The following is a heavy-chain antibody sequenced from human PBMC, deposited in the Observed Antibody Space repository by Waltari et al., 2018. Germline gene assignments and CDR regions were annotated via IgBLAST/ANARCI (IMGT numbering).Heavy chain of an antibody. CDR2: IYSGGST. Sequence: VQLVQSGAEVKKPGASVKVSCKASGYTFTSYAMHWVRQAPGKGLEWVSVIYSGGSTYYADSVKGRFTISRDNSKNTLYLQMNSLRAEDTAVYYCARDSRRWFDAFDIWGQGTMVTVSS. CDR1: GYTFTSYA. D-gene: IGHD2-15*01. J-gene: IGHJ3*02. V-gene: IGHV3-53*01. CDR3: ARDSRRWFDAFDI.